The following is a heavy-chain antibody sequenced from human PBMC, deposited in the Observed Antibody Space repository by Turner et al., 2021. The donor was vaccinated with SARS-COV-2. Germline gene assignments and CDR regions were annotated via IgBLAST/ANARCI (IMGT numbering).Heavy chain of an antibody. CDR2: SSGSGGST. J-gene: IGHJ5*02. Sequence: EVQLLESEGGLVQPGGSLRLSCAASGFTFSSYAMSWVRQAPGKGLEWVSASSGSGGSTYYADSVKGRFTISRDNSKNTLYLQMNSLRAEDTAVYYCAKDGYDGIYCSGGSCYSGWFDAWGQGTLVTVSS. V-gene: IGHV3-23*01. CDR1: GFTFSSYA. CDR3: AKDGYDGIYCSGGSCYSGWFDA. D-gene: IGHD2-15*01.